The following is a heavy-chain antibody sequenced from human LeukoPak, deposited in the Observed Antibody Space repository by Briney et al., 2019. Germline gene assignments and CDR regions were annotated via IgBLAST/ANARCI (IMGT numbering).Heavy chain of an antibody. CDR1: GFTFSSYA. CDR3: AKWDRDYHDSSGFFDY. V-gene: IGHV3-23*01. J-gene: IGHJ4*02. Sequence: GGSVRLSCAASGFTFSSYAMSWVRQAPGKGLEWVSAISGSGGSTYYADSVKGRFTISRDNSKNTLYLQMNSLRAEDTGVYYCAKWDRDYHDSSGFFDYWGPGTLVTVSS. D-gene: IGHD3-22*01. CDR2: ISGSGGST.